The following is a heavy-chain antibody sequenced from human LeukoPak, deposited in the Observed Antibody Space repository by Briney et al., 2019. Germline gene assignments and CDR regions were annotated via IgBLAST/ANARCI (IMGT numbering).Heavy chain of an antibody. CDR1: GFNFNNAW. D-gene: IGHD3/OR15-3a*01. CDR3: ADPDWG. CDR2: ITQDGSAK. Sequence: QSGGSLGLSCRASGFNFNNAWMTWVRQAPGKGLECLATITQDGSAKYYADSVKGRFTISRDNAINSVYLQMNSLRVEDTAVYYCADPDWGWGQGTMVTVSS. J-gene: IGHJ3*01. V-gene: IGHV3-7*01.